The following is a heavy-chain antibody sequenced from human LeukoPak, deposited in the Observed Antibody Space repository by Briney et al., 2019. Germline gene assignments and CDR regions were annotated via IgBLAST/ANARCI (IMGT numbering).Heavy chain of an antibody. D-gene: IGHD6-13*01. Sequence: ASVKVSCKTSGYTFSDHYVQWLRQAPGQGLEWMGWISAYNGNTNYAQKLQGRVTMTTDTSTSTAYMELRSLRSDDTAVYYCARGQLVPGDYWGQGTLVTVSS. CDR2: ISAYNGNT. V-gene: IGHV1-18*04. J-gene: IGHJ4*02. CDR3: ARGQLVPGDY. CDR1: GYTFSDHY.